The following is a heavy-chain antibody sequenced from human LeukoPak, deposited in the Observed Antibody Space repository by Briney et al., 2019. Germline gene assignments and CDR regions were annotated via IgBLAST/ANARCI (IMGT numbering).Heavy chain of an antibody. V-gene: IGHV3-7*01. D-gene: IGHD3-22*01. J-gene: IGHJ4*02. CDR2: IKQDGSEK. CDR3: ARVTSDSSGFAYYFDF. Sequence: GGSLRLSCAASGFTFSSYWMSWVRQAPGKGLEWVANIKQDGSEKYYVDSVKGRFTISRENARNSLYLQMSSLRAGDTAVYYCARVTSDSSGFAYYFDFWGQGTLVTVSS. CDR1: GFTFSSYW.